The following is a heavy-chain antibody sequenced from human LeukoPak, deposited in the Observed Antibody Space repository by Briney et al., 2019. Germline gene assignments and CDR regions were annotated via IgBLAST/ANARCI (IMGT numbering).Heavy chain of an antibody. V-gene: IGHV3-9*01. Sequence: GRSLRLSCAASGFTFDNYSMPWVRQAPGKGLEWMSGISWNSGSIGYADSVKGRFTISRDNAKNSLYLQMNSLRAEDTALYYCAKDYISSGWYTGFDYWGQGTLVTVSS. CDR2: ISWNSGSI. D-gene: IGHD6-19*01. CDR1: GFTFDNYS. CDR3: AKDYISSGWYTGFDY. J-gene: IGHJ4*02.